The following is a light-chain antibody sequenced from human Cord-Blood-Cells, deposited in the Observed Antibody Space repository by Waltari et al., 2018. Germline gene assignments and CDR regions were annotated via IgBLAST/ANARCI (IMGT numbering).Light chain of an antibody. CDR1: ALPKQY. CDR3: QSADSSGTWV. J-gene: IGLJ3*02. CDR2: KDS. V-gene: IGLV3-25*02. Sequence: SYELTQPPSVSVSPGQTARITCSGDALPKQYAYWYQQKPGQAPVLAIYKDSERPAGIRERFSGSSSGTTGTLTISGVQAEDEADYYCQSADSSGTWVFGGGTKLTVL.